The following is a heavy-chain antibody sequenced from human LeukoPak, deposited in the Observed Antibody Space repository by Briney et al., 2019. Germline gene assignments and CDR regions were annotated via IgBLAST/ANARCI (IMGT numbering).Heavy chain of an antibody. CDR1: GFTFDSYT. CDR2: VTSFGGTK. J-gene: IGHJ5*02. V-gene: IGHV3-23*01. D-gene: IGHD6-13*01. CDR3: VKHVGSRWSNNRFDP. Sequence: GGSLRLSCAASGFTFDSYTMSWVHQAPDKRLERGLAVTSFGGTKYYADSAKGRFTISRDNSNNTVYLQMNSLRVGDTALYYCVKHVGSRWSNNRFDPWGQGTLVTVS.